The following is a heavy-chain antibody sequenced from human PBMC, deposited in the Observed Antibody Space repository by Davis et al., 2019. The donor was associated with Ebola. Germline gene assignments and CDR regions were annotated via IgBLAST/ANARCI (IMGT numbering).Heavy chain of an antibody. CDR1: GYTFTSYG. Sequence: ASVKVSCKASGYTFTSYGISWVRQAPGQGLEWMGWISAYNGNTNYAQKLQGRVTMTTDTSTSTAYMELRSLRSDDTAVYYCAKESSSWIQLWSLFDYWGQGTLVTVSS. V-gene: IGHV1-18*01. J-gene: IGHJ4*02. CDR3: AKESSSWIQLWSLFDY. CDR2: ISAYNGNT. D-gene: IGHD5-18*01.